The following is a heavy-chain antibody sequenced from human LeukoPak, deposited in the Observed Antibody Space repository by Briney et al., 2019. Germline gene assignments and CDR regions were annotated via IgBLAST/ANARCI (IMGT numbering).Heavy chain of an antibody. CDR2: IYTSGST. V-gene: IGHV4-61*02. J-gene: IGHJ4*02. CDR1: GGSISSGSYY. Sequence: SETLSLTCTVSGGSISSGSYYWSWIRQPAGKGLEWIGRIYTSGSTNYNPSLKSRVTISVDTSKNQFSLKLSSVTAADTAVYYCARERGSLYYFDYWDQGTLVTVSS. D-gene: IGHD6-13*01. CDR3: ARERGSLYYFDY.